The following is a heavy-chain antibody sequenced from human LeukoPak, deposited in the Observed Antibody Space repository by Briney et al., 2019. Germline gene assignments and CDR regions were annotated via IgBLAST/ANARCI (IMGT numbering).Heavy chain of an antibody. CDR2: INPNSGGT. J-gene: IGHJ4*02. V-gene: IGHV1-2*02. D-gene: IGHD2-2*02. CDR1: GYTFTGYY. Sequence: ASVKVSCKASGYTFTGYYMHWVRQAPGQGLEWMGWINPNSGGTNYAQKFQGRVTMTRDTSNSTAYMELSRLRSDDTAVYYCARGKRYCSSTSCYTRSFDYWGQGTLVTVSS. CDR3: ARGKRYCSSTSCYTRSFDY.